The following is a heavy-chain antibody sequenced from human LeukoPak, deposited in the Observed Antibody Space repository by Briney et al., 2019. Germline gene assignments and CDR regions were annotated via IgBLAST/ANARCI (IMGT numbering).Heavy chain of an antibody. V-gene: IGHV4-39*07. CDR1: GGSISSSSYY. CDR2: INHSGST. Sequence: PSETLSLTCTVSGGSISSSSYYWSWIRQPPGKGLEWIGEINHSGSTNYNPSLKSRVTISVDTSKNQFSLKLSSVTAADTAVYYCARDPPKGKWLRYYMDVWGKGTTVTVSS. CDR3: ARDPPKGKWLRYYMDV. D-gene: IGHD5-12*01. J-gene: IGHJ6*03.